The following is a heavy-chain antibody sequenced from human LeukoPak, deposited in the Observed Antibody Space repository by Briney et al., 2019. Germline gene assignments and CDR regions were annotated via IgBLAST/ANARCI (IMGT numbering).Heavy chain of an antibody. D-gene: IGHD5-18*01. CDR3: ARVDTASDAFDI. V-gene: IGHV4-59*01. CDR2: IYYSGST. CDR1: GGSISSYY. J-gene: IGHJ3*02. Sequence: SETLSLTCTVSGGSISSYYWSWIRQPPGKGLEWIGYIYYSGSTNYNPSLKSRVTISVDTSKSKFSLKLSSVTAADTAVYYCARVDTASDAFDIWGQGTMVTVSS.